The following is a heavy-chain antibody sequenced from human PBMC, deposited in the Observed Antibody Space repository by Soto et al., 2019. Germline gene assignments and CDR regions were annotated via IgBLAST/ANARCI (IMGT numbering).Heavy chain of an antibody. CDR1: GGTFSSYA. Sequence: SVKVSCKASGGTFSSYAISWVRQAPGQGLEWMGGIIPIFGTANYAQKFQGWVTMTRDTSISTAYMELSRLRSDDTAVYYCARGGTGTTDGLGYYYGMDVWGQGTTVTVSS. CDR2: IIPIFGTA. CDR3: ARGGTGTTDGLGYYYGMDV. V-gene: IGHV1-69*05. D-gene: IGHD1-7*01. J-gene: IGHJ6*02.